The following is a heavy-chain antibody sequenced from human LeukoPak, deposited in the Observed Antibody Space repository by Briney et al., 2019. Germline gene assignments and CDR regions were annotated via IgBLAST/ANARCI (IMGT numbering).Heavy chain of an antibody. D-gene: IGHD5-12*01. V-gene: IGHV3-23*01. CDR1: GFTFGSYG. J-gene: IGHJ4*02. CDR3: AKDAGSGYDYFSYYFDY. CDR2: VGGSAVST. Sequence: GGSLRLSCAASGFTFGSYGMSWVRQAPGKGRGWASAVGGSAVSTYYADSVKGRFTISRDNSKDTLYLQMNSLRAEDTAVYYCAKDAGSGYDYFSYYFDYWGQGTLVTVSS.